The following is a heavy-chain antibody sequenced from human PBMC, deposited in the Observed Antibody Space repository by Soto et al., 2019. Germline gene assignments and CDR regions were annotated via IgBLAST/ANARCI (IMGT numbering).Heavy chain of an antibody. J-gene: IGHJ4*02. Sequence: QITLKESGPPLVRPAQTLTLTCAFSGFSLTTTRMGVAWIRQPPGKALEWLALIYWDDDKRYSPSLKNRLTVSKDTSTTRVVLTITNICPDDTGTYFSAHAGYFDLLSFDRWGPGTLVTVSS. V-gene: IGHV2-5*02. D-gene: IGHD6-25*01. CDR2: IYWDDDK. CDR1: GFSLTTTRMG. CDR3: AHAGYFDLLSFDR.